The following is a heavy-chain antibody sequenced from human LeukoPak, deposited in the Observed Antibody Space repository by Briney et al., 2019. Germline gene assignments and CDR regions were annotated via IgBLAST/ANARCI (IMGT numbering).Heavy chain of an antibody. Sequence: GYLRLSCASSGFTFSSYGFHWVRQAPGKGLEWVAFIRYDGIHEFYADSVKGRFTISRDNSKDTLFLQMNSLRPEDAAVYYCAKDRQDYGAHWGQGALVTVSS. V-gene: IGHV3-30*02. CDR1: GFTFSSYG. D-gene: IGHD4/OR15-4a*01. CDR3: AKDRQDYGAH. CDR2: IRYDGIHE. J-gene: IGHJ4*02.